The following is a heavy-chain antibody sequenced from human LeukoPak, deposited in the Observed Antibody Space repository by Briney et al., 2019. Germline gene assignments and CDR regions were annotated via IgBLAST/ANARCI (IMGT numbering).Heavy chain of an antibody. V-gene: IGHV1-18*01. CDR3: ATTRSARFGESLSYWPHYFDY. D-gene: IGHD3-10*01. Sequence: GASVKVSCKASGYTFTSYDISWVRQAPGQGLEWMGWISAYNGNTNYAQKLQGRVTMTRDTSTSTAYMELRSLRSDDTAVYYCATTRSARFGESLSYWPHYFDYWGQGTLVTVSS. J-gene: IGHJ4*02. CDR2: ISAYNGNT. CDR1: GYTFTSYD.